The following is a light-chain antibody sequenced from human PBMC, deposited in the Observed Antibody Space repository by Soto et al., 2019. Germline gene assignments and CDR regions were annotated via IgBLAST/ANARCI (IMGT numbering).Light chain of an antibody. CDR2: GAS. CDR1: ETVKKNS. V-gene: IGKV3-20*01. J-gene: IGKJ4*01. Sequence: EIVLTQSPGSVSLSPGERATLSCRASETVKKNSLAWYQQKPGQAPRLLIYGASRRATGIPDSFSGSGSETDFILTISRPEPDTSAVYYCEQYAISPLTFGGGTKVEI. CDR3: EQYAISPLT.